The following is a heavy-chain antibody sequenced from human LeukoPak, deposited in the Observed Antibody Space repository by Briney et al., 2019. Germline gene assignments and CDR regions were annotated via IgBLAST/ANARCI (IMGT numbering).Heavy chain of an antibody. CDR3: ARSQYCSGDCYSQIDY. CDR1: GFTFSDYY. Sequence: GGSLRLFCSASGFTFSDYYMSWIRQAPGKGLGWVSYISTSGSSIYYADSVKGRLTISRDNAKNSLYLQMNSLRAEDTAVYYCARSQYCSGDCYSQIDYWGQGTLVTVSS. J-gene: IGHJ4*02. D-gene: IGHD2-21*02. CDR2: ISTSGSSI. V-gene: IGHV3-11*01.